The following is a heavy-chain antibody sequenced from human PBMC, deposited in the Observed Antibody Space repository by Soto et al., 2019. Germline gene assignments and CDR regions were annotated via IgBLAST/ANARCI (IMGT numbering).Heavy chain of an antibody. CDR2: INTDGSDT. D-gene: IGHD3-16*01. Sequence: GGSLRLSCATSGFIFSSDWMHWVRQAPGKGLVWVSRINTDGSDTSYADSVKGRFTISRDNARNMVFLQMNSLRTEDTAVYYCARDRAGDHHFLYFSGQRNMVTVSS. CDR3: ARDRAGDHHFLYF. V-gene: IGHV3-74*01. J-gene: IGHJ4*02. CDR1: GFIFSSDW.